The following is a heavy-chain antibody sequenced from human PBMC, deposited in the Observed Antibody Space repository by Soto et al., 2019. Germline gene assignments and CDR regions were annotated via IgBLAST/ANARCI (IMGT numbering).Heavy chain of an antibody. Sequence: GGSLRLSCAASGFTFSSYGMHWVRQAPGKGLEWVAVISYDGSNKYYADSVKGRFTISRDNSKNTLYLQMNSLRAEDTAVYYCANTYYDFWSGLGYWGQGTLVTVSS. J-gene: IGHJ4*02. D-gene: IGHD3-3*01. CDR3: ANTYYDFWSGLGY. V-gene: IGHV3-30*18. CDR1: GFTFSSYG. CDR2: ISYDGSNK.